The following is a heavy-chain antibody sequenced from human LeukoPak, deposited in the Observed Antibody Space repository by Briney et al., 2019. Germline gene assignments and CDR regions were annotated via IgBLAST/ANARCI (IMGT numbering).Heavy chain of an antibody. CDR3: ARKGYYVRAADY. Sequence: SETLSLTCTVSGYSISSGYYWGWIRQPPGKGLEWIGSIYHSGSTYYNPSLKSRVTISVDTSKNQFSLKLSSVTAADTAVYYCARKGYYVRAADYWGQGTLVTVSS. J-gene: IGHJ4*02. CDR1: GYSISSGYY. V-gene: IGHV4-38-2*02. D-gene: IGHD2/OR15-2a*01. CDR2: IYHSGST.